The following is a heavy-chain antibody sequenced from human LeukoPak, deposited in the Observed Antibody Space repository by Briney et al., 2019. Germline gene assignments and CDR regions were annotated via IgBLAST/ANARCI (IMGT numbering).Heavy chain of an antibody. CDR2: IYDRGSS. Sequence: SQTLSLTCTVSGGSIGSDIYYWSWIRQPPGKGLEWIGYIYDRGSSYSNPSLQSRVTISKDRSKNQFSLKLSSVTAADTAVYYCAQDVAAAGKVGYWGQGTLVTVSS. CDR1: GGSIGSDIYY. D-gene: IGHD6-13*01. J-gene: IGHJ4*02. CDR3: AQDVAAAGKVGY. V-gene: IGHV4-30-2*01.